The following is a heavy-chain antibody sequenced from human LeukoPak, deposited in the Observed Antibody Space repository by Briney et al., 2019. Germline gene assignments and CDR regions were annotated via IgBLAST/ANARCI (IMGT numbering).Heavy chain of an antibody. CDR1: GFTFSNAW. Sequence: GGSFRLSCAASGFTFSNAWMSWDRQAPGKGLEWVGRIKSKTDGGTTDYAAPVKGRFTISRDDSKNTLYLQMNSLKTEDTAVYYCTTVPVTTVTTSWFDPWGQGTLVTVSS. CDR2: IKSKTDGGTT. CDR3: TTVPVTTVTTSWFDP. J-gene: IGHJ5*02. D-gene: IGHD4-11*01. V-gene: IGHV3-15*01.